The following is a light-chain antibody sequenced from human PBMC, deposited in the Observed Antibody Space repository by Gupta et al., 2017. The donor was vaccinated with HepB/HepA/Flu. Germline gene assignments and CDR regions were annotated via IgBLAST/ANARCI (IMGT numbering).Light chain of an antibody. Sequence: QTVVTQELSFSVSHGGTVTLTCGLTSGLVSSSHYPSWYQQAPGQTPRTLIHNTNSRSSGVPDYVSGCISGNNAALTXTXGQADDXSDEECAHYMGHGMVMCGGGTKLT. CDR2: NTN. J-gene: IGLJ3*02. V-gene: IGLV8-61*02. CDR1: SGLVSSSHY. CDR3: AHYMGHGMVM.